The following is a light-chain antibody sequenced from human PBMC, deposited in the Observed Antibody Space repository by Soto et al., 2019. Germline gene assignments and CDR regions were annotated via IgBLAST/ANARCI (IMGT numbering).Light chain of an antibody. Sequence: QSVLTQPASVSGSPGQSITISCTGTSSDVGSYDFVSWYQQHPGKAPKLLIYEVSNRPSGVSARFSGSKSDNTASLTISGLQAADEADYFCSSYSSSTVRYVFGSGTKVTVL. CDR1: SSDVGSYDF. CDR2: EVS. CDR3: SSYSSSTVRYV. V-gene: IGLV2-14*01. J-gene: IGLJ1*01.